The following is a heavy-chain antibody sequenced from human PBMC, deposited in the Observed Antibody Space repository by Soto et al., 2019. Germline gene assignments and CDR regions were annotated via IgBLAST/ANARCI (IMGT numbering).Heavy chain of an antibody. Sequence: EVQLMESGGGLVQPGGSLRLSCASSGFTLSMSAVNWVRQAPGKGLEWVSYISDSGDRTYYADSVKGRFTISRDRSKNTVSLQMDSLGAEDTAVYYCAKDRGIIVKAGDAFDVWGQGTKVTVSS. V-gene: IGHV3-23*01. D-gene: IGHD3-16*02. CDR1: GFTLSMSA. CDR3: AKDRGIIVKAGDAFDV. J-gene: IGHJ3*01. CDR2: ISDSGDRT.